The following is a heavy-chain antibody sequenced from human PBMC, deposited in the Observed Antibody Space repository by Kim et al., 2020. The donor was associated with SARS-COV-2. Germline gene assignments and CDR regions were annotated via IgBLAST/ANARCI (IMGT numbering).Heavy chain of an antibody. CDR3: ARGGATLLTVTTFDY. Sequence: GGSLRLSCAASGFTFSSYAMHWVRQAPGKGLEWVAVISYDGSNKYYADSVKGRFTISRDNSKNTLYLQMNSLRAEDTAVYYCARGGATLLTVTTFDYWGQGTLVTVSS. D-gene: IGHD4-17*01. J-gene: IGHJ4*02. CDR1: GFTFSSYA. V-gene: IGHV3-30-3*01. CDR2: ISYDGSNK.